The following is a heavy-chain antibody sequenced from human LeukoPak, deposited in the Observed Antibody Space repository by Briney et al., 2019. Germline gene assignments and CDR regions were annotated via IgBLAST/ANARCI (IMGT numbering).Heavy chain of an antibody. J-gene: IGHJ4*02. CDR3: ATSVEMATADY. CDR1: GFTFRSYW. CDR2: INSDGSST. Sequence: GGSLRLSCAASGFTFRSYWMHWVRQAPGKGLVWVSRINSDGSSTSYADSVKGRFTISRDNAKNTLYLQMNSLRAEDTAVYYCATSVEMATADYWGQGTLVTVSS. V-gene: IGHV3-74*01. D-gene: IGHD5-24*01.